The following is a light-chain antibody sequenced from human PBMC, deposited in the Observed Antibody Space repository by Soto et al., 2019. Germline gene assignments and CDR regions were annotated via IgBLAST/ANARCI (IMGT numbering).Light chain of an antibody. CDR2: GAS. V-gene: IGKV3-15*01. Sequence: EIVMTQSPATLSVSPGERATLSCRASQSVSSNLAWYQQKPGQAPRLLIYGASTRATGIPARFSGSGSGTEFTLTISSLQSEELAVDYCQQYNSWPPLTFGGGTKVEIK. CDR1: QSVSSN. J-gene: IGKJ4*02. CDR3: QQYNSWPPLT.